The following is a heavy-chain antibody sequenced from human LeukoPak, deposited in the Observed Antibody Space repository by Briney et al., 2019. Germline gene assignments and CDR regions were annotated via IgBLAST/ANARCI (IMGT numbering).Heavy chain of an antibody. CDR3: ARARIVGVSKYFQH. J-gene: IGHJ1*01. D-gene: IGHD1-26*01. CDR1: GGSISSGSYY. CDR2: IYTSGST. V-gene: IGHV4-61*02. Sequence: PSETLSLTCTVSGGSISSGSYYWSWIRQPARKGLEWIGRIYTSGSTNYNPSLKSRVTISVDTSKNQFSLKLSSVTAADTAVYYCARARIVGVSKYFQHWGQGTLVTVSS.